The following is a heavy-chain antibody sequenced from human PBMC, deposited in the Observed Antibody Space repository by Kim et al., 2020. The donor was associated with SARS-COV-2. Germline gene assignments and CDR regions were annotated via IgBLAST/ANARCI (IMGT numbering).Heavy chain of an antibody. CDR2: IYYSGST. V-gene: IGHV4-31*03. J-gene: IGHJ4*02. Sequence: SETLSLTCTVSGGSISSGGYYWSWIRQHPGKGLEWIGYIYYSGSTYYNPSLKSRVTISVDTSKNQFSLKLSSVTAADTAVYYCARGYSDDSWDYWGQGTLVTVSS. D-gene: IGHD3-22*01. CDR3: ARGYSDDSWDY. CDR1: GGSISSGGYY.